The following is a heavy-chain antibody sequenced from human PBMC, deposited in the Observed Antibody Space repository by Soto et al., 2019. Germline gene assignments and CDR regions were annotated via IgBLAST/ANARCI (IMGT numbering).Heavy chain of an antibody. CDR1: GGSISDDTYY. CDR2: IYYSGTS. CDR3: ARRLYYDSSGFEGGGMDV. D-gene: IGHD3-22*01. Sequence: SETLSLTCTVSGGSISDDTYYWGWIRQPPGKGLEWIGSIYYSGTSSYNPSLESRVTMSVDTSEKQLSLRLRSVTATDTAVYYCARRLYYDSSGFEGGGMDVWGQGTTVTVSS. J-gene: IGHJ6*02. V-gene: IGHV4-39*01.